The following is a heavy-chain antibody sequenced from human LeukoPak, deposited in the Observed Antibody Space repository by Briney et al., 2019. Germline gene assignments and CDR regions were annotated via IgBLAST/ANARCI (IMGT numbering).Heavy chain of an antibody. Sequence: PSETLSLTCTVSGGSISSYYWSWIRQPPGKGLEWIGSIYYSGSTYYNPSLKSRVTISLDTSKNQFSLKLSSVTAADTAVYYCARKDPGYSGYSDFDYWGQGTLVTVSS. CDR1: GGSISSYY. CDR3: ARKDPGYSGYSDFDY. V-gene: IGHV4-39*07. CDR2: IYYSGST. D-gene: IGHD5-12*01. J-gene: IGHJ4*02.